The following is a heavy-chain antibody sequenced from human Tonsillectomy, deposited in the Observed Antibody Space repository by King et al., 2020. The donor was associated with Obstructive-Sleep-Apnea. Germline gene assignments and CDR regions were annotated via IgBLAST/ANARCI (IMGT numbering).Heavy chain of an antibody. J-gene: IGHJ4*02. D-gene: IGHD4-17*01. CDR2: INTDTGDP. V-gene: IGHV7-4-1*02. CDR3: ARDLGTTVTTSY. CDR1: GYTFSTYA. Sequence: QLVQSGSELKKPGASVKISCKASGYTFSTYAINWVRQAPGQGLEWLGWINTDTGDPTDAQGFTGRFVFSLDTSVSTTYLQINSLKPEDTAMYYCARDLGTTVTTSYWGQGTLVTVSS.